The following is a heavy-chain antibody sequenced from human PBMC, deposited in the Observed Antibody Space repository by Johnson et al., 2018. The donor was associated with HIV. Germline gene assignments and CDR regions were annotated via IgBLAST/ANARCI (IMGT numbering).Heavy chain of an antibody. D-gene: IGHD1-1*01. CDR3: ARDPHPYTGTGTTRGAFDI. CDR2: INWNGGGT. J-gene: IGHJ3*02. Sequence: EVQLVESGGGVVQPGGSLRLSCAASGFTFDDYGMSWVRQAPGKGLEGVSGINWNGGGTGYADLGKGGFTISRDNAKNPLYLQLNSLRAEDTAVYYCARDPHPYTGTGTTRGAFDIWGQGTMVTVSS. V-gene: IGHV3-20*04. CDR1: GFTFDDYG.